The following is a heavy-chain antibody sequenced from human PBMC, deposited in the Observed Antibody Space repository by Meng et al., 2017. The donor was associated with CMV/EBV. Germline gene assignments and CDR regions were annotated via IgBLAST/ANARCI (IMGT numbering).Heavy chain of an antibody. Sequence: LSLTCAASGFIVNNYDMNWVRQFPGRGLEWVSYIRNGTATTYYADSVKGRFTISRDNARNSLYLQMSNLRAEDTAIYYCTVGPFDYWGQGSLVTVSS. J-gene: IGHJ4*02. CDR1: GFIVNNYD. V-gene: IGHV3-48*03. CDR3: TVGPFDY. CDR2: IRNGTATT. D-gene: IGHD4-23*01.